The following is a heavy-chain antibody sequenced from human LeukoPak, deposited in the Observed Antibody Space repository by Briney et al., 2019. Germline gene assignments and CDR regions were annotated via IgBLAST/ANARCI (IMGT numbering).Heavy chain of an antibody. D-gene: IGHD3-10*01. CDR3: ARGYGSGTHNWFDP. CDR2: IYYSGSP. CDR1: GGSISSGGYY. Sequence: PSQTLSLTCTVSGGSISSGGYYWSWIRQHPGKGLEWIGYIYYSGSPYYNPSLKSRVTISVDTSKNQFSLKLSSVPAADTAVYYCARGYGSGTHNWFDPWGQGTLVTVSS. V-gene: IGHV4-31*03. J-gene: IGHJ5*02.